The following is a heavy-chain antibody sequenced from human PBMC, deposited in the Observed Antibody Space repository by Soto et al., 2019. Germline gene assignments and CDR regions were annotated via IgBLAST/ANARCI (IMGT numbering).Heavy chain of an antibody. CDR1: GYTFTSYY. J-gene: IGHJ4*02. Sequence: ASVKVSCKASGYTFTSYYMHWVRQAPGQGLEWMGIINPSGGSTSYAQKFQGRVTMTRDTSTSTVYMELSSLRSEDTAVYYCARYPRQQLAQYYFDYWGQGTLVTSPQ. CDR3: ARYPRQQLAQYYFDY. V-gene: IGHV1-46*01. D-gene: IGHD6-13*01. CDR2: INPSGGST.